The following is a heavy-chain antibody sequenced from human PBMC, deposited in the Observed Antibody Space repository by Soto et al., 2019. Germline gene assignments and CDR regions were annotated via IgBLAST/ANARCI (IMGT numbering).Heavy chain of an antibody. CDR2: IHYNGNT. Sequence: SETLSLTCTVSGDSISSYSWSWIRQPPGKGLEWIGNIHYNGNTKYSPSLKSRVTMSVDTSKNHFSLKLISVTAADTAVYYCASLHCISTSCYIDYWGQGTLVTVSS. CDR1: GDSISSYS. D-gene: IGHD2-2*02. CDR3: ASLHCISTSCYIDY. J-gene: IGHJ4*02. V-gene: IGHV4-59*12.